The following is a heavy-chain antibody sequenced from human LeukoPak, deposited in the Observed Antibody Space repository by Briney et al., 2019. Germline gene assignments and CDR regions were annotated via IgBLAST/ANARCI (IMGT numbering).Heavy chain of an antibody. J-gene: IGHJ6*03. CDR1: GFTFSSYE. Sequence: GGSLRLSCAASGFTFSSYEMNWVRQAPGKGLEWVSYISSSGSTRYYVDSVKGRFTISRDTAKNSLYLQMNSLKTADTAVYYCSRDQGRYDTSAYTPSCYFYYMDVWGKGTTVTVSS. D-gene: IGHD3-22*01. V-gene: IGHV3-48*03. CDR2: ISSSGSTR. CDR3: SRDQGRYDTSAYTPSCYFYYMDV.